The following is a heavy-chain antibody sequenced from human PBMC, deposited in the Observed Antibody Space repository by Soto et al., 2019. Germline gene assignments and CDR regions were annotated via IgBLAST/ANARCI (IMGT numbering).Heavy chain of an antibody. J-gene: IGHJ6*04. Sequence: EVQLVESGGALVQPVGSLSLSCAASGFSVSSKYMSWVRPAPGKGLEWVSLIQSGGTTYYAGSVKGRFTISRDYSENTLFLQMNSLIVEDTAVYYFARYDVHFNGDRYYWVPMDVWGKGSEIIVSA. CDR2: IQSGGTT. V-gene: IGHV3-66*01. CDR1: GFSVSSKY. D-gene: IGHD2-15*01. CDR3: ARYDVHFNGDRYYWVPMDV.